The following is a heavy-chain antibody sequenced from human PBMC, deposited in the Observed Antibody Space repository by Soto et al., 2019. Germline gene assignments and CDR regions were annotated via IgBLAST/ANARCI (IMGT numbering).Heavy chain of an antibody. V-gene: IGHV3-30*19. D-gene: IGHD3-16*01. CDR3: ARWGTTGGLDV. Sequence: QVQLVESGGGVVQPGTSLRVSCGGSGFTFRRDVIHWVRQAPGKGLEWVALTSYDGIDKYYDDSVRGRLTISRDNSRNTVDLQMDSMRLEDTALYYCARWGTTGGLDVWGQGTLVSVSS. CDR2: TSYDGIDK. J-gene: IGHJ1*01. CDR1: GFTFRRDV.